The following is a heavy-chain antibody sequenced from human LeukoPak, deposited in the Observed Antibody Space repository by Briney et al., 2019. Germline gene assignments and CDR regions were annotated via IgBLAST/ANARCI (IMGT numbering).Heavy chain of an antibody. CDR3: ARDWFDGDYDRFDY. CDR1: ALIFRILW. D-gene: IGHD4-17*01. J-gene: IGHJ4*02. CDR2: IHQDGSQK. Sequence: GGSMRPSSVVSALIFRILWMSWFRPAHGKGLEWVANIHQDGSQKFPVNSVKHLFTITRDNAKNSLSLQMNSLRVEDTAVYYCARDWFDGDYDRFDYWGQGTLVTVSS. V-gene: IGHV3-7*03.